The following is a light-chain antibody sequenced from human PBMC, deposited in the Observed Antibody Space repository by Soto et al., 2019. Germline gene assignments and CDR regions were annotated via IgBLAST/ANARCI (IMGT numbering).Light chain of an antibody. CDR1: QSISSIH. J-gene: IGKJ5*01. Sequence: DTVLTQSPATLSLSPGTGATLSCRASQSISSIHLAWYQQKPGQPPKLLIYGASHRATGIPDRFSGSGSATDFTLTINNLEPEDFAVYYCQQRSNWPPSITFGQGTRLEIK. CDR2: GAS. CDR3: QQRSNWPPSIT. V-gene: IGKV3D-20*02.